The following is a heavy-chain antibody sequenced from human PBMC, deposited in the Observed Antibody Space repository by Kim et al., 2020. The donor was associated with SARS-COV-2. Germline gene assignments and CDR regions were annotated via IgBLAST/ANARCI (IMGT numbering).Heavy chain of an antibody. D-gene: IGHD1-1*01. J-gene: IGHJ4*02. Sequence: GGSLRLSCAASGFTFSSYSMNWVRQIPGKGLVWVSRLNADGSSTTYADSVKGRFTISRDNAKNTLYLQMNSLRAEDTAVYYCARDAWNGIDNWGQGTLVTVSS. CDR1: GFTFSSYS. V-gene: IGHV3-74*01. CDR2: LNADGSST. CDR3: ARDAWNGIDN.